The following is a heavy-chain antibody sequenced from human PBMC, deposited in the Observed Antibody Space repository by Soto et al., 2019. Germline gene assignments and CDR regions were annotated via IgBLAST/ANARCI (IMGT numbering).Heavy chain of an antibody. CDR1: GFTFTSSA. V-gene: IGHV1-58*01. D-gene: IGHD1-26*01. CDR3: AATLIVGATMAFDY. J-gene: IGHJ4*02. CDR2: IVVGSGNT. Sequence: SLKVSCKASGFTFTSSAVQWVRQARGQRLEWIGCIVVGSGNTNYAQKFQERVTITRDMSTSTAYIELSRLRAENTAVYYTAATLIVGATMAFDYCGQGNQVTVSS.